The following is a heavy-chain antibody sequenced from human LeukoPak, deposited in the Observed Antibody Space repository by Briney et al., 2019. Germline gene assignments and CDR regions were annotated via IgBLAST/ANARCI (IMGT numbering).Heavy chain of an antibody. Sequence: ASVTVSYTASGYTFIGFYIHWVGQAPGQGGEGMGWINPNSGGTKYAQKLQARATITTDTSTGTAYMELRSLRSDDTAVYYCATEGATMVRGVTVHYMDVWGKGTTVTISS. CDR2: INPNSGGT. CDR3: ATEGATMVRGVTVHYMDV. CDR1: GYTFIGFY. D-gene: IGHD3-10*01. V-gene: IGHV1-2*02. J-gene: IGHJ6*03.